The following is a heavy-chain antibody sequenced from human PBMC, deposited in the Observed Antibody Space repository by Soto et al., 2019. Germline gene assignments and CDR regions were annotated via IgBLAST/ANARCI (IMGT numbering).Heavy chain of an antibody. CDR2: ISSSSSYI. D-gene: IGHD3-10*01. CDR3: ARDRGGVAGIDY. J-gene: IGHJ4*02. Sequence: EVQLVESGGGLVKPGGSLRLSSAASGFTFSTYSMNWVRQAPGKGLEWVSSISSSSSYIYYADSVKGRFTISRDNAKNSLYLQMNSLRAEDTAVYYCARDRGGVAGIDYWGQGTLVTVSS. V-gene: IGHV3-21*01. CDR1: GFTFSTYS.